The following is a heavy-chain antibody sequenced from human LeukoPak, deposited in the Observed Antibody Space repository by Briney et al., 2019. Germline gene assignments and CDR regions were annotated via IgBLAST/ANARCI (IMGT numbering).Heavy chain of an antibody. Sequence: GGSLRLSCAASGFTFSSYDMHWVRQAPGKGLEWVAVISYDGSNKYYADSVKGRFTISRDNSKNTLYLQMNSLRVEDTAVYYCAKDFPGGSYEDDVFDIWGQGTMVTVSS. J-gene: IGHJ3*02. V-gene: IGHV3-30*18. CDR3: AKDFPGGSYEDDVFDI. D-gene: IGHD1-26*01. CDR1: GFTFSSYD. CDR2: ISYDGSNK.